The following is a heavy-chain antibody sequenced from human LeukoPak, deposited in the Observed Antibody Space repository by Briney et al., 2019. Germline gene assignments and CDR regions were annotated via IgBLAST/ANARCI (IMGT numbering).Heavy chain of an antibody. V-gene: IGHV4-59*01. CDR3: ARHSSLAHFDH. CDR1: GDSISSYY. CDR2: IYYSGTT. J-gene: IGHJ4*02. Sequence: SETLSLTCTVSGDSISSYYCSWIRQPPGKGLEWIGYIYYSGTTNYNPSLKSRVTIAVDTSKNQFSLKLSSVTAADKAVYYCARHSSLAHFDHWGQGSLVTVSS.